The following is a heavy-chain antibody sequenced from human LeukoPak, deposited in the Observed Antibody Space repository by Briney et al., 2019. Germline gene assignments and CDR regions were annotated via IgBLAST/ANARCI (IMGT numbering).Heavy chain of an antibody. Sequence: GESLKISCETSGYSFVTYWIGWLGQMPGTGLGWVGAFYPDDSDTRYSPSLQGQVVISADRSIRTAYFQWNSLKTSDTAMYYCVRQRGSSGTINHFDPWGQGTLVTVSS. J-gene: IGHJ5*02. CDR2: FYPDDSDT. D-gene: IGHD3-10*01. V-gene: IGHV5-51*01. CDR1: GYSFVTYW. CDR3: VRQRGSSGTINHFDP.